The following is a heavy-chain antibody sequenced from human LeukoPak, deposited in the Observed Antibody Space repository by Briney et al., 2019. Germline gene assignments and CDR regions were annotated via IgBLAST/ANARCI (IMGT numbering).Heavy chain of an antibody. CDR3: ARRDGGSYYWFDY. Sequence: ETLSLTCTVSGGSITSSSYYWGWIRRPPGKGLEWIGSIYYSGSTYYNPSLKSRATISVDTSKNQFSLKLSSVTAADTAVYYCARRDGGSYYWFDYWGQGTLVTVSS. J-gene: IGHJ4*02. CDR1: GGSITSSSYY. V-gene: IGHV4-39*01. D-gene: IGHD1-26*01. CDR2: IYYSGST.